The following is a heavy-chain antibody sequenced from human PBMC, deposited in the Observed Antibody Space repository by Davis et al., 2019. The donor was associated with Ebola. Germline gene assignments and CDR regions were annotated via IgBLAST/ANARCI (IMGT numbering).Heavy chain of an antibody. V-gene: IGHV4-59*01. J-gene: IGHJ4*02. D-gene: IGHD5-12*01. CDR2: IYYSGST. CDR1: GGPISSYY. Sequence: PSETLSLTCTVSGGPISSYYWSWIRQPPGKGLEWIGYIYYSGSTNYNPSLKSRVTISVDTSKNQFSLKLSSVTAADTAVYYCARGGKYSGYDYDYWGQGTLVTVSS. CDR3: ARGGKYSGYDYDY.